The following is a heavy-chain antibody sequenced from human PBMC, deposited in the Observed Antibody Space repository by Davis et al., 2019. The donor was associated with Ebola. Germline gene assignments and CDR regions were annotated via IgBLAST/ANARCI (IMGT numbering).Heavy chain of an antibody. CDR3: ASATTARGNWNDVLAGFDY. V-gene: IGHV3-53*01. Sequence: GESLKISCAASGFTFSSYEMNWVRQAPGKGLEWVSVIYSGGSTYYADSVKGRFTISRDNSKNTLYLQMNSLRAEDTAVYYCASATTARGNWNDVLAGFDYWGQGTLVTVSS. CDR1: GFTFSSYE. CDR2: IYSGGST. D-gene: IGHD1-1*01. J-gene: IGHJ4*02.